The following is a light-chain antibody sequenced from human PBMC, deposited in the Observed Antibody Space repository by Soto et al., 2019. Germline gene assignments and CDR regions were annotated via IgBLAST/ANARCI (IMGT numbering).Light chain of an antibody. CDR2: DTS. CDR1: QSVNDN. J-gene: IGKJ1*01. CDR3: QQYNNWPRT. V-gene: IGKV3-15*01. Sequence: DIVMTQSPDTLSASRGERVSLSCRAGQSVNDNLAWYLQKPGQAPRLLIYDTSPRAPGVPARFSGSGTGTDLPHTLNSLQSEDVAVYYCQQYNNWPRTFGQGTKVDI.